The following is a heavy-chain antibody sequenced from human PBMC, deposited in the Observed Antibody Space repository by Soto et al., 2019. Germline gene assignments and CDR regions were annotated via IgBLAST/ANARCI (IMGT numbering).Heavy chain of an antibody. Sequence: GASVKVSSKAPGYTFTSYYMPWVGQAHEKGLKGMEIITPSGGRTSNPQNFQGRVTMTRDTSTRTVYMELSSLRSEDTAVYYCACIYGSGSSCYLGIFAYWGQGTLVTVS. CDR1: GYTFTSYY. D-gene: IGHD2-15*01. J-gene: IGHJ4*02. CDR3: ACIYGSGSSCYLGIFAY. CDR2: ITPSGGRT. V-gene: IGHV1-46*03.